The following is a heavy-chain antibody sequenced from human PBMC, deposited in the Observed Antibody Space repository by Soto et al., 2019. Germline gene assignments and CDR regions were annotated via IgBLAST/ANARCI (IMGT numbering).Heavy chain of an antibody. CDR1: GYTFSNYA. D-gene: IGHD2-21*02. CDR2: ISTGNGNT. J-gene: IGHJ2*01. CDR3: ARDARRGTAALYFDL. V-gene: IGHV1-3*04. Sequence: QVPLVQSGSEVKKPGASVKVSCKASGYTFSNYAIHWVRQAPGQRLEWMGWISTGNGNTKYSQKFQGRVTITRDTSAGTAYMELSSLRSVDTAVYYCARDARRGTAALYFDLWGRGTLVTVSS.